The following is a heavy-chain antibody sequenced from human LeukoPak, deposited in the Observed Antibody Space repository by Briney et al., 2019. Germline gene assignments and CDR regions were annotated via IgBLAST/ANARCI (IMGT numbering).Heavy chain of an antibody. J-gene: IGHJ4*02. CDR3: ARRYYYGSGSYYFDY. CDR2: IYPGVSDT. D-gene: IGHD3-10*01. Sequence: GESLKISCKGSGYSFTSYWIGWVRQMPGKGLEWVGIIYPGVSDTRYSPSFQGQVTISADKSISTAYLQWSSLKASGTAMYYCARRYYYGSGSYYFDYWGQGTLVAVSS. CDR1: GYSFTSYW. V-gene: IGHV5-51*01.